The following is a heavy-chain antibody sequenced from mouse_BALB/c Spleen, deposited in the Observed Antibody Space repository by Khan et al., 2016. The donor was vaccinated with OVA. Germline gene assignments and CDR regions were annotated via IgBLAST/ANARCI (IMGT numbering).Heavy chain of an antibody. J-gene: IGHJ3*01. CDR1: GYSITSDYA. Sequence: EVKLQESGPGLVKPSQSLSLTCTVTGYSITSDYAWNWIRQFPGNKLEWMGYISYSGRTSYTPSLKSRISITRDTSKNQFFLQLNSVTTEDTATYDCAGGRAYWGQGTLVTVSA. CDR3: AGGRAY. CDR2: ISYSGRT. D-gene: IGHD3-3*01. V-gene: IGHV3-2*02.